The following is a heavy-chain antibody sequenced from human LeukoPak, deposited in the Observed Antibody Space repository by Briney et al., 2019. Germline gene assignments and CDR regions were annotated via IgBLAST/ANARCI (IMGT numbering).Heavy chain of an antibody. J-gene: IGHJ3*01. Sequence: GGSLRLSCAASGFTFTNYAIYAMSWVRQAPGKGLEWVSVISGSGGNTYYADSVKGRFTISKDNSKHTLFLQMNSLRAEDTAVYYCAKDRAGYCSSTSCFYDAFDLWGQGTMVTIPS. V-gene: IGHV3-23*01. CDR3: AKDRAGYCSSTSCFYDAFDL. CDR2: ISGSGGNT. D-gene: IGHD2-2*01. CDR1: GFTFTNYAIYA.